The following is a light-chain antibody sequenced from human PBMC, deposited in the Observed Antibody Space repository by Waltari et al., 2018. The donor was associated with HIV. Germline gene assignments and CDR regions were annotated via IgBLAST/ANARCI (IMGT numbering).Light chain of an antibody. V-gene: IGLV1-47*01. J-gene: IGLJ3*02. Sequence: QSVLTQPPSASGTPGQRVTISCSGSYSNIGSTSVCWYQPLPGTAPKLLIWGNNQRPSGFLDRCSGPRSGTSASLAIRGLRAEDEAHYYCASWDDSLNIWVFGGGTKLTVL. CDR3: ASWDDSLNIWV. CDR1: YSNIGSTS. CDR2: GNN.